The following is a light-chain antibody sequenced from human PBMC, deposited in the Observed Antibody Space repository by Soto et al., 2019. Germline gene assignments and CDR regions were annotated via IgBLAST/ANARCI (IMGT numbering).Light chain of an antibody. CDR3: QQYKNWPT. J-gene: IGKJ1*01. CDR1: QSVSSN. Sequence: EIVMTQSPATLSVSPGKRATLSCRASQSVSSNLAWYQQKLGQAPRLLIYGASTRATGIPARLSGSGSGTEFTLTISSLQSEDFAVYYCQQYKNWPTFGQGTKVEIK. CDR2: GAS. V-gene: IGKV3-15*01.